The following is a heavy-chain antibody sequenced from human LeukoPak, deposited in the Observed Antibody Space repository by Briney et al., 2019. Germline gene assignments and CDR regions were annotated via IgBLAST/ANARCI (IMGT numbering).Heavy chain of an antibody. V-gene: IGHV4-34*01. Sequence: KPSETLSLTCAVYGGSFSGYYWSWIRQPPGKGLEWIGEINHSGSTNYNPSLKSRVTISIDTSKNQFSLKLSSVTAADTAVYYCARRPLYCSGGSCYQYYFDYWGQGTLVTVSS. J-gene: IGHJ4*02. CDR1: GGSFSGYY. CDR2: INHSGST. CDR3: ARRPLYCSGGSCYQYYFDY. D-gene: IGHD2-15*01.